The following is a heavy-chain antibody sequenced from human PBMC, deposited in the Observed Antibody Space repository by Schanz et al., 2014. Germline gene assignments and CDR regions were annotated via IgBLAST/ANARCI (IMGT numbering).Heavy chain of an antibody. CDR2: IIPILGIA. V-gene: IGHV1-69*02. J-gene: IGHJ6*03. CDR1: GYTFTDYG. CDR3: AGTYCSSTSCYTGYYYMDV. Sequence: QVQLVQSGAEVKKPGSSVKVSCKASGYTFTDYGVIWVRQAPGQGLEWMGRIIPILGIANYAQKFQGRVTITADKSPNSAYLELTSLRSEDTAVYYCAGTYCSSTSCYTGYYYMDVWGKGTTVTVSS. D-gene: IGHD2-2*02.